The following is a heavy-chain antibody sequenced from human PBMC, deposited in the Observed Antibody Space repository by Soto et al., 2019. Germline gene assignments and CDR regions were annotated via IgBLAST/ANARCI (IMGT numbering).Heavy chain of an antibody. D-gene: IGHD5-12*01. V-gene: IGHV4-30-4*01. CDR2: IPSRGRP. CDR3: ARDTYSGYDFGL. J-gene: IGHJ5*02. Sequence: QVQLRESGPGLVKPSQTLSLTCSVSGASVDGGSYYWSWVRQPPGKGLEWIGYIPSRGRPFYNPSLTSRGTISADTSKNQLSLQLTSVTAADTDVYYCARDTYSGYDFGLWGQGTLVTVSS. CDR1: GASVDGGSYY.